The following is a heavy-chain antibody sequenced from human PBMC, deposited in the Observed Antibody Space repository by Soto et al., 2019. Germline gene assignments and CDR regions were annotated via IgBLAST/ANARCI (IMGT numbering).Heavy chain of an antibody. CDR2: EYSGTS. CDR1: GASISRDH. V-gene: IGHV4-59*08. CDR3: ATYTAGGGGRGY. Sequence: QVQLQESGPGLVKPSETLSLTCTVSGASISRDHWNWIRQPPGKGLEWIGEYSGTSNYNPSLRSRAARSVDTSTNQVSLKLTSLTAAEPAVYYCATYTAGGGGRGYWGQGTLVTVSS. D-gene: IGHD3-16*01. J-gene: IGHJ4*02.